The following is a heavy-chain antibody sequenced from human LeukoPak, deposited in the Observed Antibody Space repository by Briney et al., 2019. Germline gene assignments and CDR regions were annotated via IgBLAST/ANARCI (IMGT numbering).Heavy chain of an antibody. CDR1: GGSISSSNW. CDR2: IYHSGST. Sequence: SETLFLTCAVSGGSISSSNWWSWVRQPPGKGLEWIGEIYHSGSTNYNPSLKSRVTLSVDKSKNQFSLKLSSVTAADTAVYYCASGPGYYYDSSGFFDYWGQGTLVTVSS. V-gene: IGHV4-4*02. CDR3: ASGPGYYYDSSGFFDY. J-gene: IGHJ4*02. D-gene: IGHD3-22*01.